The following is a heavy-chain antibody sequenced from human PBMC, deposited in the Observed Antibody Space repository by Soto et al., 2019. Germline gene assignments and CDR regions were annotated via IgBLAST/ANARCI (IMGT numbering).Heavy chain of an antibody. D-gene: IGHD6-13*01. Sequence: SQTLSLTCAISGDSVSSNSAAWNLIRQSPSRGLEWLGRTYYRSKWYSDYAVSVKSRITIKPDTSKNQFSLQLNSVTPEDTAMYYCARVVGSSEHDYWGQGTLVTVSS. CDR2: TYYRSKWYS. CDR3: ARVVGSSEHDY. CDR1: GDSVSSNSAA. V-gene: IGHV6-1*01. J-gene: IGHJ4*02.